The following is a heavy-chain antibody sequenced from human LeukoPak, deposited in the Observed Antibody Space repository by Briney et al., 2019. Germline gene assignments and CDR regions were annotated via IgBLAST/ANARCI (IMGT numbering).Heavy chain of an antibody. CDR2: IYYSGST. CDR1: GVSISSYY. J-gene: IGHJ4*02. V-gene: IGHV4-59*01. Sequence: SETLSLTCTVSGVSISSYYWSWIRQPPGKGLEWIGYIYYSGSTNYNPSLKSRVTISVDTSKNQFSLKLSSVTAADTAVYYCARAGRFPRPSDYWGQGTLVTVSS. D-gene: IGHD3-10*01. CDR3: ARAGRFPRPSDY.